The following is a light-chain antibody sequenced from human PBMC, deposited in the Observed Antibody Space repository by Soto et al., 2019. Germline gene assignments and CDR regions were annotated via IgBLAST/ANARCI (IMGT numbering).Light chain of an antibody. Sequence: EVILTQFPATLSMSPGESATLSCRASESIRTSFAWYQHRPGQPPRLLVYDAFNRATAIPPRFSGGGSGTGFTLNISGLEPDDFAVYYCQQRASWPPFTFGGGTKVEIK. V-gene: IGKV3-11*01. CDR1: ESIRTS. CDR2: DAF. J-gene: IGKJ4*01. CDR3: QQRASWPPFT.